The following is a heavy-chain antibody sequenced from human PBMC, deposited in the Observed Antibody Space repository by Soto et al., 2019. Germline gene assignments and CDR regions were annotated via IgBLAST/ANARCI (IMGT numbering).Heavy chain of an antibody. V-gene: IGHV4-39*01. J-gene: IGHJ4*02. D-gene: IGHD6-19*01. CDR1: GVSIGSSDYF. CDR2: FSSSGST. CDR3: ARLPRTTVAGTGTGF. Sequence: QLQLQESGPGLVKPSETLSLTCTVSGVSIGSSDYFWGWIRQPPGKGLEWIGSFSSSGSTFHNPSLKSRLCRSVDTSRDQLSLRLSSVTAAGTAVYFCARLPRTTVAGTGTGFWGQGTLVTVSS.